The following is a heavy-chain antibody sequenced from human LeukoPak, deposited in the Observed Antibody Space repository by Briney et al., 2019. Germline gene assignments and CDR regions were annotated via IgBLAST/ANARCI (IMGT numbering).Heavy chain of an antibody. V-gene: IGHV3-48*01. D-gene: IGHD4-11*01. CDR3: AREGLTTSRNNAFDI. Sequence: GGSLRLSCAASGFTFSSFNMNWVRQAPGKGLEWVSNISSSGSAIYYADSVKGRFTISRDNAKNTLYLDINSLRVDDTAVYYCAREGLTTSRNNAFDIWGQGTMVAVSS. CDR1: GFTFSSFN. CDR2: ISSSGSAI. J-gene: IGHJ3*02.